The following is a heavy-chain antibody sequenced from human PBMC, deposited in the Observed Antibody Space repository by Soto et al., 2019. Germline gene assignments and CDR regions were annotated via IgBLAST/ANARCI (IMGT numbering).Heavy chain of an antibody. V-gene: IGHV3-21*01. Sequence: EVQLVESGVGLVKPGGSLRLSCAASGFTYSSYSMNWVRQAPGTGLEWVSSISSSSSYIYYADSVKGRFTISRDNAKNSLYLQMNSLRAEDTAVYYCARAYCSGGSCFDYWGQGTLVTVSS. CDR2: ISSSSSYI. CDR1: GFTYSSYS. D-gene: IGHD2-15*01. J-gene: IGHJ4*02. CDR3: ARAYCSGGSCFDY.